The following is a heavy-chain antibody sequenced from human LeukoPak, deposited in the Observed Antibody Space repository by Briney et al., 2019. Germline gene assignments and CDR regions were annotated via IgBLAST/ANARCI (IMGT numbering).Heavy chain of an antibody. J-gene: IGHJ4*02. V-gene: IGHV3-23*01. CDR1: GFTFSSYA. CDR3: AKDHQGFLEWLLAEFDY. CDR2: ISGSGGST. Sequence: PGGSLRLSCAASGFTFSSYAMSWVRQAPGKGLEWVSAISGSGGSTYYADSVKGRFTISRDNSENTLYLQMNSLRAEDTAVYYCAKDHQGFLEWLLAEFDYWGQGTLVTVSS. D-gene: IGHD3-3*01.